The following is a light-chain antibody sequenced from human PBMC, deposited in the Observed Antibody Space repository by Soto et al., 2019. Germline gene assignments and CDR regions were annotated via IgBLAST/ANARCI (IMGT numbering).Light chain of an antibody. V-gene: IGKV4-1*01. CDR1: QSVLYSSNNKNY. Sequence: DIVMTQSPDSLAVSLGERATLNCKSSQSVLYSSNNKNYLVWYLQKPGQSPQLLIYEVSTRVSGVPDRFSGSGSGTDFTLEISRVETDDVGIYYCMQSTQLPPTFGQGIRLEIK. CDR3: MQSTQLPPT. CDR2: EVS. J-gene: IGKJ5*01.